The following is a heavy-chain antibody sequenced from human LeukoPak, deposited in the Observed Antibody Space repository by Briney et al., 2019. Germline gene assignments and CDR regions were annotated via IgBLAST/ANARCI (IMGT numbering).Heavy chain of an antibody. CDR1: GYTFTSYD. CDR3: ARDLIVGATKGAFDI. V-gene: IGHV1-18*01. Sequence: ASVKVSCKASGYTFTSYDISWVRQAPGQGLEWMGWISAYNGNTNYAQKLQGRVTMTTDTSTSTAYMELRSLRSDDTAVYYCARDLIVGATKGAFDIWGQGTMVTVSS. J-gene: IGHJ3*02. CDR2: ISAYNGNT. D-gene: IGHD1-26*01.